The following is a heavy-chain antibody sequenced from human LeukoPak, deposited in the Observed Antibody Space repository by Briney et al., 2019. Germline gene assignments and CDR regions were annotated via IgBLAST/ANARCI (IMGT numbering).Heavy chain of an antibody. V-gene: IGHV5-51*01. Sequence: GESLKISCKGSGYSFTSYWIGWVRQMPGKGLEWMGIIYPGDSDTRYSPSFQGQVTISADKSISTAYLQWSSLKASDTAMYYCARHPADFMGIEYYFDYWGQGTLSPSPQ. CDR2: IYPGDSDT. D-gene: IGHD7-27*01. CDR3: ARHPADFMGIEYYFDY. J-gene: IGHJ4*02. CDR1: GYSFTSYW.